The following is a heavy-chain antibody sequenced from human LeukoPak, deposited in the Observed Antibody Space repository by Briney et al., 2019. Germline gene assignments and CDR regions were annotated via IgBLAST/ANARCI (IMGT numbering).Heavy chain of an antibody. CDR1: GGSISSYY. D-gene: IGHD3-22*01. CDR3: ARQSADSSGPNWFDP. V-gene: IGHV4-59*01. Sequence: SETLSLTCTVSGGSISSYYWSWIRQPPGKGLEWIGYIYYSGGTNYNSSLKSRVTISVDTSKKQFSLKLNSVTAADTAVYYCARQSADSSGPNWFDPWGQGTLVTVSS. CDR2: IYYSGGT. J-gene: IGHJ5*02.